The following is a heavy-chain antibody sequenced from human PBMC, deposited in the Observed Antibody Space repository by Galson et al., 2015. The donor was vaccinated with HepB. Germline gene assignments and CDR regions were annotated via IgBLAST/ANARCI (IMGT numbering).Heavy chain of an antibody. J-gene: IGHJ6*02. Sequence: SVKVSCKASGGTFSSYAISWVRQAPGQGLEWMGGIIPIFGTANYAQKFQGRVTITADESTSTAYMELSSLRSEDTAVYYCARNTLDYGGNSEVSWSYYYGMDVWGQGTTVTVSS. CDR1: GGTFSSYA. CDR3: ARNTLDYGGNSEVSWSYYYGMDV. V-gene: IGHV1-69*13. CDR2: IIPIFGTA. D-gene: IGHD4-23*01.